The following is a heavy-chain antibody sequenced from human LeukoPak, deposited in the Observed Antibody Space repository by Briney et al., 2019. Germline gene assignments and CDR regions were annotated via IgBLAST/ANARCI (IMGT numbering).Heavy chain of an antibody. J-gene: IGHJ3*02. CDR2: IRFDGNSK. D-gene: IGHD3-22*01. CDR3: AKDLSRGHYPIAFDI. V-gene: IGHV3-30*02. Sequence: GGSLRLSCAPSGFTLSTYGMHWVRQAPGKGLEWVAFIRFDGNSKFYGDSVKGRFSVSRDTSKNTLYLQMNSLRTEDTAVYYCAKDLSRGHYPIAFDIWGQGTMVTVSS. CDR1: GFTLSTYG.